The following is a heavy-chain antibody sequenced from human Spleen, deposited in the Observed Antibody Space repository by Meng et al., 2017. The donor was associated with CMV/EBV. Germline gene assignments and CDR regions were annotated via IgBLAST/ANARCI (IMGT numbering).Heavy chain of an antibody. D-gene: IGHD3-10*01. CDR3: ARVLWFGELFGWFDP. CDR2: INPNSGGT. V-gene: IGHV1-2*02. Sequence: QLQLVKSGAEVKKPGASVKVSCKASGYTFTGYYMHWVRQAPGQGLEWMGWINPNSGGTNYAQKFQGRVTMTRDTSISTAYMELSRLRSDDTAVYYCARVLWFGELFGWFDPWGQGTLVTVSS. CDR1: GYTFTGYY. J-gene: IGHJ5*02.